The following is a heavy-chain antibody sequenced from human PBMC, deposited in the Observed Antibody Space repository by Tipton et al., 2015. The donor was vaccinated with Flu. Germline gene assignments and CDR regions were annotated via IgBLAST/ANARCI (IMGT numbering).Heavy chain of an antibody. V-gene: IGHV4-61*08. CDR2: IYNTWST. CDR3: ARQDHGLDV. D-gene: IGHD2-8*01. CDR1: GASISSAAYY. Sequence: TLSLTCTVSGASISSAAYYWSWIRQSPGKGLEWIGYIYNTWSTNYNPSLKSRVTISVDTSKNQFSLNLRSVTAADTAVYYCARQDHGLDVWGQGTTVSVS. J-gene: IGHJ6*02.